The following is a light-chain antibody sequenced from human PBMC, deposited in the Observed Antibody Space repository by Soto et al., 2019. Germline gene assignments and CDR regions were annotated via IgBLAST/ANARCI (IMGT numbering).Light chain of an antibody. CDR2: DGT. J-gene: IGKJ4*01. Sequence: DTRLTQSPSSLSASVGDRVTITSQASQHISDYLNWYQQKPGKAPKLLIYDGTKLETGVPSRFSGSGSGTEFTFTIRSLQPEDTATYYCHQYFNPRTFGGGTKV. V-gene: IGKV1-33*01. CDR3: HQYFNPRT. CDR1: QHISDY.